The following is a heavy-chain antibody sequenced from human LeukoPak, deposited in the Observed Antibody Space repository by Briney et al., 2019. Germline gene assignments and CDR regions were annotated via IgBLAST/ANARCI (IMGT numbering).Heavy chain of an antibody. V-gene: IGHV3-33*01. CDR3: AREVVAATTYYYGMDV. J-gene: IGHJ6*02. CDR1: GFTFSSYG. D-gene: IGHD2-15*01. Sequence: GGSLRLSCAASGFTFSSYGMHWVRQAPGKGLEWVAVIWYDGSNKYYADSVKGRFTISRDNSKNTLYLQMNSLRAEDTAVYYCAREVVAATTYYYGMDVWGQGTTVTASS. CDR2: IWYDGSNK.